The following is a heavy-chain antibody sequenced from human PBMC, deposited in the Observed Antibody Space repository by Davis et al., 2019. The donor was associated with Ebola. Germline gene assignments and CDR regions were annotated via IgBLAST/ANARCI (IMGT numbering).Heavy chain of an antibody. Sequence: MPSETLSLTCAVYGGSFSGYYWSWIRQPPGKGLEWIGEINHSGSTNYNPSLKSRVTISVDTSKNQFSLKLSSVTAADTAVYYCARDGGDDFWSGLFDYWGQGTLVTVSS. J-gene: IGHJ4*02. V-gene: IGHV4-34*01. CDR3: ARDGGDDFWSGLFDY. D-gene: IGHD3-3*01. CDR1: GGSFSGYY. CDR2: INHSGST.